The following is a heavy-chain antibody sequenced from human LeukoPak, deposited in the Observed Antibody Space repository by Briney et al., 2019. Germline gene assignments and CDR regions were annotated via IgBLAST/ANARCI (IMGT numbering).Heavy chain of an antibody. CDR3: AKKRITMIRGAPFDP. V-gene: IGHV4-4*02. J-gene: IGHJ5*02. Sequence: PSGTLSLTCGVSGGSISSTNWWSWVRQPPGQGLEWIGEINPSGSTIYNPSLKSRLTMSVDTTMNHFSLNLTSVTAADTAVYYCAKKRITMIRGAPFDPWGQGTLVTVSS. D-gene: IGHD3-10*01. CDR2: INPSGST. CDR1: GGSISSTNW.